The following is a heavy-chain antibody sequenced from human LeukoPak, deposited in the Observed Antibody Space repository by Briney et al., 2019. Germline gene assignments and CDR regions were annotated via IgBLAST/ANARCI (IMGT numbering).Heavy chain of an antibody. CDR1: GGSFSGYY. CDR3: ARRRGSYLQYYYFDY. V-gene: IGHV4-34*01. Sequence: SETLSLTCAVYGGSFSGYYWSWIRQPPGKGLEWIGEINHSGSTNYNPSLKSRVTISVDTSKNQFSLKLSSVTAADTAVYYCARRRGSYLQYYYFDYWGQGTLSPSPQ. J-gene: IGHJ4*02. CDR2: INHSGST. D-gene: IGHD1-26*01.